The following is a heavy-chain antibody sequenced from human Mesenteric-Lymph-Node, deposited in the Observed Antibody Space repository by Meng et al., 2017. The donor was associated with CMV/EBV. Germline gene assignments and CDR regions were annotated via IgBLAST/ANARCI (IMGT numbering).Heavy chain of an antibody. V-gene: IGHV4-34*01. CDR3: ARRSRYNSGWYVDY. CDR1: GGSFSDPY. J-gene: IGHJ4*02. Sequence: VSGGSFSDPYWTWNRQPPGRGLEWIGEINDSGSTNYNPSLKSRVTISVDTSKNQFSLKVNSVTAADTAIYYCARRSRYNSGWYVDYWGRGTLVTVSS. D-gene: IGHD6-19*01. CDR2: INDSGST.